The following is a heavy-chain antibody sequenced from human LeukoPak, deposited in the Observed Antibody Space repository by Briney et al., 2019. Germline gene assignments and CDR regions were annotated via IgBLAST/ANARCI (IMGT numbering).Heavy chain of an antibody. J-gene: IGHJ4*02. D-gene: IGHD1-26*01. Sequence: PGGSLRLSCAASGFTFSSYGMHWVRQAPGKGLEWVAFIRYDGSNKYYADSVKGRFTISRDNSKNTLYLQMNSLRAEDTAVYYCAMGGYSGSYPGSFDYWGQGTLVTVSS. V-gene: IGHV3-30*02. CDR1: GFTFSSYG. CDR3: AMGGYSGSYPGSFDY. CDR2: IRYDGSNK.